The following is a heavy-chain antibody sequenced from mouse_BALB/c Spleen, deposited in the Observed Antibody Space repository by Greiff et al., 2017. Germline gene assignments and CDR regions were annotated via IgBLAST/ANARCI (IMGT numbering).Heavy chain of an antibody. CDR1: GFTFSSFG. V-gene: IGHV5-17*02. J-gene: IGHJ4*01. CDR3: ARNLDPWLPGYDGYYYAMDY. D-gene: IGHD2-3*01. Sequence: DVKLVESGGGLVQPGGSRKLSCAASGFTFSSFGMHWVRQAPEKGLEWVAYISSGSSTIYYADTVKGRFTISRDNPKNTLFLQMTSLRSEDTAMYYCARNLDPWLPGYDGYYYAMDYWGQGTSVTVSS. CDR2: ISSGSSTI.